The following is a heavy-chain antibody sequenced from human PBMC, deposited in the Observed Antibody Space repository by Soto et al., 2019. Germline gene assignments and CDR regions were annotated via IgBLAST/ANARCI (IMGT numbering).Heavy chain of an antibody. D-gene: IGHD6-13*01. CDR1: GFTCSRYW. V-gene: IGHV3-7*01. J-gene: IGHJ3*02. Sequence: RLMRRSDTASGFTCSRYWMSWVRQTQGKGLEWVANIKQDGSEKFYVDSVKGRFTISRDNAKNSLYLQMNSLRAEDTAVYYCASNAGSSWYHAFDIWGQGTMVTVSS. CDR3: ASNAGSSWYHAFDI. CDR2: IKQDGSEK.